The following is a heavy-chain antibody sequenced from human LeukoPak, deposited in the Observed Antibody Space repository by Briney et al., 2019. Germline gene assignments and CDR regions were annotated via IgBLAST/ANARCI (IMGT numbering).Heavy chain of an antibody. V-gene: IGHV1-2*02. CDR3: ARDKGPGSFWPFDF. CDR2: INTKTGAT. Sequence: ASVKVSCKASGYTFSGYFLHWVRQAPGQGLDWMGWINTKTGATQYAKKFQGRATLTRDTSTSTVDMELNGLRSDDTAVYYCARDKGPGSFWPFDFWGQGTLITVSS. CDR1: GYTFSGYF. J-gene: IGHJ4*02. D-gene: IGHD3-10*01.